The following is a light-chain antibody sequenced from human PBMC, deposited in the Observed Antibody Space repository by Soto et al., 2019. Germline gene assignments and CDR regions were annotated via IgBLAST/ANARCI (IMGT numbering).Light chain of an antibody. J-gene: IGKJ2*01. CDR1: QSVPNNY. CDR2: GAS. V-gene: IGKV3-20*01. Sequence: IALTQSPGTLSLSPGDRATLSCRARQSVPNNYIAWYQQKPRQAPRLLIYGASRRATGIPDRFSGSGSGTDVTLTINRLAPEDSAMYYCQQYGSSPYNFGQGSKLQIK. CDR3: QQYGSSPYN.